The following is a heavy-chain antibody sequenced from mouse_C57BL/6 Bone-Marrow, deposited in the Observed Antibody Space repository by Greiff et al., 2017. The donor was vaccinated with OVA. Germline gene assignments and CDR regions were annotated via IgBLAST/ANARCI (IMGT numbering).Heavy chain of an antibody. CDR1: GFNIKNTY. Sequence: VQLQQSVAELVRPGASVKLSCTASGFNIKNTYMHWVKQRPEQGLEWIGRIDPANDNTKYAPKFQGKATMTADTSSNTAYLQLSSLSSEDTAGYCCARGSFDSSFYAMDYWGQGTSVTVSS. D-gene: IGHD1-1*01. CDR2: IDPANDNT. CDR3: ARGSFDSSFYAMDY. J-gene: IGHJ4*01. V-gene: IGHV14-3*01.